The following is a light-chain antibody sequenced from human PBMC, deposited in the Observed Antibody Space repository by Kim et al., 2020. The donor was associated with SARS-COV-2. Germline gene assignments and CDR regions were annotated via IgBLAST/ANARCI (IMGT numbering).Light chain of an antibody. V-gene: IGLV1-44*01. J-gene: IGLJ1*01. CDR1: SSNIGSNT. CDR2: SNN. CDR3: AAWDDSLNGSYV. Sequence: QSVLTLPPSASGTPGQRVTISCSGSSSNIGSNTVNWYQQHPGTAPTLLIYSNNQRPSWVPDRFSGSKSGTSASLAISGLQSEDEADYYCAAWDDSLNGSYVFGTGTKVTVL.